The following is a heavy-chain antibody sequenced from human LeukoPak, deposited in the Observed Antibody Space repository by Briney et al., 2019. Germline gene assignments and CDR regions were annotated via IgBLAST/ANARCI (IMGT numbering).Heavy chain of an antibody. D-gene: IGHD3-10*01. CDR2: ISSSSSYI. CDR1: GFTFSSYS. J-gene: IGHJ4*02. CDR3: ARARYYYGSGSYYHFDY. V-gene: IGHV3-21*01. Sequence: GGSLRPSCAASGFTFSSYSMNWVRQAPGKGLEWVSSISSSSSYIYYADSVKGRFTISRDNAKNSLYLQMNSLRAEDTAVYYCARARYYYGSGSYYHFDYWGQGTLVTVSS.